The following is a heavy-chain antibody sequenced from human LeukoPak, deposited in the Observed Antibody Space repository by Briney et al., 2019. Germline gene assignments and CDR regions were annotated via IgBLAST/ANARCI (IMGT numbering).Heavy chain of an antibody. CDR3: ARGTIAADDYYYMDV. D-gene: IGHD6-13*01. Sequence: KPSETLSLTCAVYGGSFSGYYWSWIRQPPGKGLEWIGEINHSGSTNYNPSLKSRVTISVDTSKNQFSLKLTSVTAADTAVYYCARGTIAADDYYYMDVWGKGTTVTISS. J-gene: IGHJ6*03. CDR2: INHSGST. CDR1: GGSFSGYY. V-gene: IGHV4-34*01.